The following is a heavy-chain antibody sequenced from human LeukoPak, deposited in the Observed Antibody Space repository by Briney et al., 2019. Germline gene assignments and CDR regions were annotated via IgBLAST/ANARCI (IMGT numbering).Heavy chain of an antibody. CDR1: GYSISSGYY. V-gene: IGHV4-38-2*02. CDR2: IYHSGST. CDR3: ARRGTDRYYDILTGTQYYFDY. J-gene: IGHJ4*02. Sequence: SETLSLTCTVSGYSISSGYYWGWIRQPPGKGLEWIGSIYHSGSTYYNPSLKSRVTISVDTSKNQFSLKLSSVTAADTAVYYCARRGTDRYYDILTGTQYYFDYWGQGTLVTVSS. D-gene: IGHD3-9*01.